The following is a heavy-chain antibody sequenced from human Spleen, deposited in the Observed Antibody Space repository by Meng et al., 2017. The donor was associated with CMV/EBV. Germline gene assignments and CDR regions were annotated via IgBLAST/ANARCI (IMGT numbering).Heavy chain of an antibody. CDR2: VRSKTDGGTT. V-gene: IGHV3-15*01. J-gene: IGHJ4*02. Sequence: NTNMSWGRQAPGKGLEWVGRVRSKTDGGTTDYAAPVKGRFTISRDDSKNTLFLKMNSLKTEDTAVYYCTTTPLGSNYDILTGDYYDHWGQGILVTVSS. CDR1: NTN. D-gene: IGHD3-9*01. CDR3: TTTPLGSNYDILTGDYYDH.